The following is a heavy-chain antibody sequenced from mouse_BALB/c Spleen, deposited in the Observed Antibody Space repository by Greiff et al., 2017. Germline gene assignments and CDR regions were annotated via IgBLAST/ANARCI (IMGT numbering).Heavy chain of an antibody. CDR1: GFTFSSYG. J-gene: IGHJ1*01. CDR3: ARSLLRYFDV. CDR2: ISSGGSYT. Sequence: EVKLMESGGDLVKPGGSLKLSCAASGFTFSSYGMSWVRQTPDKRLEWVATISSGGSYTYYPDSVKGRFTISRDNAKNTLYLQMSSLKSEDTAMYYCARSLLRYFDVWGAGTTVTVSS. V-gene: IGHV5-6*01. D-gene: IGHD1-2*01.